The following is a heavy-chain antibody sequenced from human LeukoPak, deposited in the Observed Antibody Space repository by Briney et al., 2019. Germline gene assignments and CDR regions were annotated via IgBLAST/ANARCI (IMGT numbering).Heavy chain of an antibody. D-gene: IGHD3-22*01. J-gene: IGHJ3*02. CDR2: IYYSGST. Sequence: NPSETLSLTCTVSGGSISSYYWSWIRQPPGKGLEWIGYIYYSGSTNYNPSLKSRVTISVDTSKNQFSLELSSVTAADTAVYYCARGVGSLYYELFGGAFDIWGQGTMVTVSS. CDR1: GGSISSYY. V-gene: IGHV4-59*01. CDR3: ARGVGSLYYELFGGAFDI.